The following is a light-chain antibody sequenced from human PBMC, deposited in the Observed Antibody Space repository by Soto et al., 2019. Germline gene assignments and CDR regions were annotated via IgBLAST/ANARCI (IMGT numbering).Light chain of an antibody. Sequence: DIQMTQSPSSLSASVGDRVTITCRSSQSIDNYLNWYQRKPGEAPKFLIYAASTLQRGVPPRFSGSGSGTDFTLTISSLQPEDFATYFCQQSYSRPYTFGQGTKVEIK. V-gene: IGKV1-39*01. CDR2: AAS. J-gene: IGKJ2*01. CDR1: QSIDNY. CDR3: QQSYSRPYT.